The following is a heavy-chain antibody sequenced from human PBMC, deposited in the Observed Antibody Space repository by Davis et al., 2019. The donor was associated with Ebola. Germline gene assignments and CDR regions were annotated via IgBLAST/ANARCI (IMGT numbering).Heavy chain of an antibody. CDR1: GGSFSGYY. J-gene: IGHJ5*02. V-gene: IGHV4-59*01. CDR3: AREPWFDP. CDR2: IYYSGST. Sequence: SETLSLTCAVYGGSFSGYYWSWIRQPPGKGLEWIGYIYYSGSTNYNPSLKSRVTISVDTSKNQFSLKLSSVTAADTAVYYCAREPWFDPWGQGTLVTVSS.